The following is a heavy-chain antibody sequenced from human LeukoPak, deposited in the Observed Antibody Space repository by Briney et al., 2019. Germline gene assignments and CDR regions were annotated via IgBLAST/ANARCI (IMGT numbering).Heavy chain of an antibody. D-gene: IGHD5-18*01. Sequence: PGGSLRLSCTASGFTFSSYAMSWVRQAPGKGLEWVSAISGSVGTTYYADSVKGRFTLSRDNSKNTLYLQMNSLRAEDTAVYYCAKMRGIQVWLSDFWGQGSLVTVSS. CDR1: GFTFSSYA. CDR3: AKMRGIQVWLSDF. V-gene: IGHV3-23*01. CDR2: ISGSVGTT. J-gene: IGHJ4*02.